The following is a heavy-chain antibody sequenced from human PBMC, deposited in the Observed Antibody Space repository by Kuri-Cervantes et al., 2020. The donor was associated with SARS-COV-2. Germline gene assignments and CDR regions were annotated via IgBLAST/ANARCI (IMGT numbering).Heavy chain of an antibody. D-gene: IGHD2-21*02. CDR1: GVTFEDYA. V-gene: IGHV3-43D*03. Sequence: GESLNFCWAASGVTFEDYAMHWVRQAPGKGLEWVSLIGGDGDSTYYANSEKGRFTISRDNSKNSLYLQMNSLRVEDTALYYCAKDRGDFWYYCMDVWGKGTTVTVSS. CDR2: IGGDGDST. CDR3: AKDRGDFWYYCMDV. J-gene: IGHJ6*03.